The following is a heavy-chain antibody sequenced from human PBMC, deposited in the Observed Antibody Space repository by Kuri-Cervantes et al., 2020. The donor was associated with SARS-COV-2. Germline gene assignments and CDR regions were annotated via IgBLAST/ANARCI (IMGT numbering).Heavy chain of an antibody. CDR1: GYTFTSYG. Sequence: KVSCKASGYTFTSYGISWVRQMPGKGLEWMGIIYPGDSDTRYSPSFQGQVTISADRSIDTAYLQWISLKASDTAMYYCARRESSSPEGAFDIWGQGTMVTVSS. CDR2: IYPGDSDT. V-gene: IGHV5-51*01. J-gene: IGHJ3*02. CDR3: ARRESSSPEGAFDI. D-gene: IGHD6-6*01.